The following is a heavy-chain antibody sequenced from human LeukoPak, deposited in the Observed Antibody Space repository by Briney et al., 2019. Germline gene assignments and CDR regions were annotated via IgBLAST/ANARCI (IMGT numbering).Heavy chain of an antibody. V-gene: IGHV3-53*01. Sequence: GGSLRLSCAASGFTVSSNYMTWVRQAPGKGLEWVSLIYSGSSTYYADSVKGRFTISRDNAENSLYLQMNSLRAEDTAVYYCARDGGYCSSTSCSPLWGQGTLVTVSS. D-gene: IGHD2-2*01. CDR1: GFTVSSNY. CDR3: ARDGGYCSSTSCSPL. J-gene: IGHJ4*02. CDR2: IYSGSST.